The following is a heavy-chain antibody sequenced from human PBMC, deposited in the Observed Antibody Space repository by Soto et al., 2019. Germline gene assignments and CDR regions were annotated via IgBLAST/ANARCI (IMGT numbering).Heavy chain of an antibody. J-gene: IGHJ5*02. CDR1: GGTFSSYT. CDR2: IIPILGIA. Sequence: ASVKVSCKASGGTFSSYTISWVRQAPGQGLEWMGRIIPILGIANYAQKFQGRVTITADKSTSTAYMELSSLRSEDTAVYYCARGYCSGGSCYGVWFDPWGQGTLVTVSS. CDR3: ARGYCSGGSCYGVWFDP. V-gene: IGHV1-69*02. D-gene: IGHD2-15*01.